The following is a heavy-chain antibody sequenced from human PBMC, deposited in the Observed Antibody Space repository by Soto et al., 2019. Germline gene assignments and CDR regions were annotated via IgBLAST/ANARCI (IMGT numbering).Heavy chain of an antibody. D-gene: IGHD6-19*01. J-gene: IGHJ4*02. CDR2: INAGNGNT. CDR3: ARDGAVAGDSNFDY. Sequence: ASVKVSCKASGYTFTRYAMHWVRQAPGQRLEWMGWINAGNGNTKYSQKFQGRVTISTDTSASTAYMELSSLRSEDTAVYYCARDGAVAGDSNFDYWGQGTLVTVSS. CDR1: GYTFTRYA. V-gene: IGHV1-3*01.